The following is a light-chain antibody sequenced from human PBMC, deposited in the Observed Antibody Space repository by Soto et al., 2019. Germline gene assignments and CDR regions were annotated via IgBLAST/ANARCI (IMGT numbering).Light chain of an antibody. CDR2: EVV. V-gene: IGLV2-8*01. CDR3: SSYRDYNKFV. Sequence: QSVLTQPPSASGSPGQSVTISCTGTTRDVGGYNYVSWYQQHPGQAPKLIIYEVVKRPSGVPDRISGSKSGNMASLTVSGLQIEDEADYYCSSYRDYNKFVFGEGTKLTVL. J-gene: IGLJ2*01. CDR1: TRDVGGYNY.